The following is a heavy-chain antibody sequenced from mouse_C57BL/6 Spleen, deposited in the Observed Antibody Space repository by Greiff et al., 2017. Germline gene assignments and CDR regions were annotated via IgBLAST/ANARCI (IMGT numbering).Heavy chain of an antibody. D-gene: IGHD1-1*01. CDR2: IDPSDSYT. V-gene: IGHV1-69*01. Sequence: VQLQQPGAELVMPGASVKLSCKASGYTFTSYWMHWVKQRPGQGLEWIGEIDPSDSYTNYNQKFKGKSTLTVDKSSSTAYMQLSSLTFEDSAVYYCSRSVVATHWYFDVWGTRTTVTVSS. CDR3: SRSVVATHWYFDV. CDR1: GYTFTSYW. J-gene: IGHJ1*03.